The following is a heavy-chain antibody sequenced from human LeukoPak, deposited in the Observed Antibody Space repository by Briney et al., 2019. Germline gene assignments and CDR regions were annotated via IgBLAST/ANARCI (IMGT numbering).Heavy chain of an antibody. D-gene: IGHD3-22*01. J-gene: IGHJ3*02. V-gene: IGHV4-4*07. CDR1: GGSISSYY. CDR2: IYTSGST. CDR3: ARDFPATRYYDSSGYQTDAFDI. Sequence: SETLSLTCTVSGGSISSYYWSWIRQPVGKGLEWIGRIYTSGSTNYNPSLKSRVTMSVDTSKNQFSLKLSSVTAADTAVYYCARDFPATRYYDSSGYQTDAFDIWGQGTMVTVSS.